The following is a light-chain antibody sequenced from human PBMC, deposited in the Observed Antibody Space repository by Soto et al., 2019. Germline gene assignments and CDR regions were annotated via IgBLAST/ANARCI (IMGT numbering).Light chain of an antibody. J-gene: IGKJ2*01. V-gene: IGKV3-11*01. CDR2: DAS. Sequence: EIVLTQSPATLSLSPGERATLSCRASQSVSTYLAWYQQNPGQAPRLLIYDASNRATGIPARFSGSGSGTDVTLTISSLEPEDFAVYYCQHRSNWPRTFGQGTKLEIK. CDR1: QSVSTY. CDR3: QHRSNWPRT.